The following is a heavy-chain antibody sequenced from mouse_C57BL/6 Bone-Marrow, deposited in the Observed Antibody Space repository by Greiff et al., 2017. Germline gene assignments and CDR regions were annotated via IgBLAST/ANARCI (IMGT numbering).Heavy chain of an antibody. CDR2: IYPRSGNT. V-gene: IGHV1-81*01. CDR1: GYTFTSYG. D-gene: IGHD2-3*01. Sequence: QVQLQQSGAELARPGASVKLSCKASGYTFTSYGISWVKQRTGQGLEWIGEIYPRSGNTYYNEQFKGKATLTADKSSSTAYMELRSLTSEDSAVYFCARYDGYYVPYYYAMDYWGQGTSVTVSS. J-gene: IGHJ4*01. CDR3: ARYDGYYVPYYYAMDY.